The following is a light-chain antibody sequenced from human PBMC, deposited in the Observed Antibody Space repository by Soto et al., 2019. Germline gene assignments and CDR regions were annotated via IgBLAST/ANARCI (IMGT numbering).Light chain of an antibody. CDR1: QSISSW. J-gene: IGKJ4*01. Sequence: DIQMTQSPSSVSASVADTVAITCRASQSISSWLAWYQQRPGEAPKLLIYTGSILQVGVPSRFSGSGSGTDFILTIDNLQPKDFATYYCQQTHTFPLTLGGGTKVEIK. CDR2: TGS. CDR3: QQTHTFPLT. V-gene: IGKV1-12*01.